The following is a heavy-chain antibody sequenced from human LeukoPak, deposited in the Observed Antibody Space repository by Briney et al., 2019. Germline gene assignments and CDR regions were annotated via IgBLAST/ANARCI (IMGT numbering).Heavy chain of an antibody. J-gene: IGHJ5*02. CDR2: ISVSGRT. CDR1: NDSVSDYF. V-gene: IGHV4-59*02. D-gene: IGHD3-9*01. CDR3: ARGYTEDYNILTGLNGWDWFDP. Sequence: SETLSLTCTVSNDSVSDYFWTWIRQPPGKGLEWIGFISVSGRTNYKPSLKSRVTISLDTSKNQFYMNLNSVTAADTAVYYCARGYTEDYNILTGLNGWDWFDPWGQGTLVTVSS.